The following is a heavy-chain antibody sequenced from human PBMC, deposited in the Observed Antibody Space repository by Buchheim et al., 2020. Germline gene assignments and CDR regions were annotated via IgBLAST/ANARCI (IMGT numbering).Heavy chain of an antibody. CDR3: ARHGVLPMPTVVTYFDY. V-gene: IGHV4-39*01. Sequence: QVQLQESGPGLVKPSEPLSLTCTVSGGPISSSSYYWGWIRQPPGKGLEWIGSIYYSGSTYYNPSLKSRVTISVDTSKNQFSLKLSSVTAADTAVYYCARHGVLPMPTVVTYFDYWGQGTL. J-gene: IGHJ4*02. CDR1: GGPISSSSYY. CDR2: IYYSGST. D-gene: IGHD4-23*01.